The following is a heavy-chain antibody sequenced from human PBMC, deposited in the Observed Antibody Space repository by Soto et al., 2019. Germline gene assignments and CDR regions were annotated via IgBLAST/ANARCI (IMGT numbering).Heavy chain of an antibody. Sequence: QVQLVESGGGVVQPGRSLRLSCAASGFTFSHYAMHWVRQAPGKGLEWVALMSYDGSNEYYADSVKGRFTISRDNSKNTLYLQMNSLRAEDTACYYCAKDGSHNFDYWGQGTLVTVSS. CDR1: GFTFSHYA. J-gene: IGHJ4*02. D-gene: IGHD1-26*01. CDR2: MSYDGSNE. CDR3: AKDGSHNFDY. V-gene: IGHV3-30*18.